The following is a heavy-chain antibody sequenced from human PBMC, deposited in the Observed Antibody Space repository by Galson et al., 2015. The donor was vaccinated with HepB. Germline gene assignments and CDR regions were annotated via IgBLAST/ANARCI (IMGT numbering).Heavy chain of an antibody. D-gene: IGHD2-21*01. CDR3: ARDLRGVADY. Sequence: SLRLSCAASGFTFSSYAMHWVRQAPGKGLEWVAVISYDGSNKYYADSVKGRFTISRDNSKNTLYLQMNSLRAEDTAVYYCARDLRGVADYWGQGTLVTVSS. J-gene: IGHJ4*02. CDR2: ISYDGSNK. CDR1: GFTFSSYA. V-gene: IGHV3-30-3*01.